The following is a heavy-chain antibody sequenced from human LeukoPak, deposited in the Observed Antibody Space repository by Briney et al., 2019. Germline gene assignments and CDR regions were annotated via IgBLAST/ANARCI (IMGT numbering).Heavy chain of an antibody. CDR3: ASAGITMIVVVNDAFDI. D-gene: IGHD3-22*01. Sequence: ASVKVSCKASGYTFTGYYMHWVRQAPGQGLEWMGWINPNSGGTNYAQKFQGRVTMTRDTSISTAYMELSRLRSDDTAVYYCASAGITMIVVVNDAFDIWGQGSMVTVSS. CDR1: GYTFTGYY. J-gene: IGHJ3*02. V-gene: IGHV1-2*02. CDR2: INPNSGGT.